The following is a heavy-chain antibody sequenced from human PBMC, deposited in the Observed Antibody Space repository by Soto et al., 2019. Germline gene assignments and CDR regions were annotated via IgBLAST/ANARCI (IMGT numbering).Heavy chain of an antibody. CDR2: IYYSGST. CDR3: ARGGGRFLEWLGPLADYYYYYGMDV. Sequence: SETLSLTCTVSGGSISSSIYYWGWIRQPPGKGLEWIGSIYYSGSTYYNPSLKSRVTISVDTSKNQFSLKLSSVTAADTAVYYCARGGGRFLEWLGPLADYYYYYGMDVWGQGTTVTVSS. V-gene: IGHV4-39*01. J-gene: IGHJ6*02. CDR1: GGSISSSIYY. D-gene: IGHD3-3*01.